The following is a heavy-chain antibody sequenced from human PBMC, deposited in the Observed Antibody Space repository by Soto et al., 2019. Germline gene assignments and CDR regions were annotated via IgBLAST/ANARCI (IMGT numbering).Heavy chain of an antibody. Sequence: PSETLSLTCTVSGGSISSYYWSWIRQPPGKGLEWIGYIYYSGSTNYNPSLKSRVTISVDTSKNQFSLKLSSVTAADTAVYYCARGFGELRYGMDVWGQGTTVTVS. CDR1: GGSISSYY. V-gene: IGHV4-59*01. D-gene: IGHD3-10*01. J-gene: IGHJ6*02. CDR2: IYYSGST. CDR3: ARGFGELRYGMDV.